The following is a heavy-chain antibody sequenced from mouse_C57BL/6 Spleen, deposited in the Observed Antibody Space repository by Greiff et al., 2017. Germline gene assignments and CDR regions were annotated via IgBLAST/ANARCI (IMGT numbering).Heavy chain of an antibody. Sequence: VQLQQSGPELVKPGASVKISCKASGYAFSSSPMKWVKQSPGKGLEWIGHIHPGDGDTNYNGKFKGKATLTAEKSSSTAYMQLSSLTSEDSAVYFCARGRGYGYFDVWGTGTTVTVSS. CDR2: IHPGDGDT. J-gene: IGHJ1*03. CDR1: GYAFSSSP. V-gene: IGHV1-82*01. CDR3: ARGRGYGYFDV.